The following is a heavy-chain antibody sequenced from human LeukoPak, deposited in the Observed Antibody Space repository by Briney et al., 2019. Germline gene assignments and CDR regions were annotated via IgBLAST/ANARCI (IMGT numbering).Heavy chain of an antibody. CDR2: ITNRGDGT. CDR3: AKDARRTSGWYYFDS. D-gene: IGHD6-19*01. J-gene: IGHJ4*02. V-gene: IGHV3-23*01. CDR1: GFTFSNFD. Sequence: GGSLRLSCAASGFTFSNFDMGWVRRAPGKGLEWVSAITNRGDGTYFADSVKGRVTISRDNSKDTLYLQLNSLRADDTAVYYCAKDARRTSGWYYFDSWGQGTLVTVSS.